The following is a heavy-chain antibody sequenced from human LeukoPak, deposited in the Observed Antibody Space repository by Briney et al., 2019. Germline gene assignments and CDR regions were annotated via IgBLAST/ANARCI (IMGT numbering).Heavy chain of an antibody. CDR2: IFYSRST. Sequence: SETLSLTRTVPGGSISSSNYYWGWIRQPPGKWLEWIGNIFYSRSTHYNPSLKSRVTISVDTSKNQFSLKLNSVTAADTAVYHCAGLVVGTATIDYWGQGTLVTVSS. CDR3: AGLVVGTATIDY. D-gene: IGHD2-21*02. V-gene: IGHV4-39*01. CDR1: GGSISSSNYY. J-gene: IGHJ4*02.